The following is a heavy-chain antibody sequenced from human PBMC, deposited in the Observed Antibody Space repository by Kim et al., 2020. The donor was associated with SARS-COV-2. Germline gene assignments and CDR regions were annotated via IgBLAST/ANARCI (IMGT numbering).Heavy chain of an antibody. D-gene: IGHD1-1*01. Sequence: SETLSLTCTVSGGSISSSSYYWGWIRQPPGKGLEWIGSIYYSGSTYYNPSLKSRVTISVDTSKNQFSLKLSSVTAADTAVYYCARNEGWFDPWGQGTLVTVSS. CDR3: ARNEGWFDP. J-gene: IGHJ5*02. CDR1: GGSISSSSYY. CDR2: IYYSGST. V-gene: IGHV4-39*01.